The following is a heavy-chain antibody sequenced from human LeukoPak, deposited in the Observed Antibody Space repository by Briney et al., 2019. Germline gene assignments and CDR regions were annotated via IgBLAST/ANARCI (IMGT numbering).Heavy chain of an antibody. Sequence: PGGSLRLSCAASGFTFSSYWMSWIRQPPGKGLEWIGYIYYSGSTNYNPSLKSRVTISVDTSKNQFSLKLSSVTAADTAVYYCARGPASSGYFVYWGQGTLVTVSS. CDR3: ARGPASSGYFVY. J-gene: IGHJ4*02. V-gene: IGHV4-59*01. CDR1: GFTFSSYW. CDR2: IYYSGST. D-gene: IGHD3-22*01.